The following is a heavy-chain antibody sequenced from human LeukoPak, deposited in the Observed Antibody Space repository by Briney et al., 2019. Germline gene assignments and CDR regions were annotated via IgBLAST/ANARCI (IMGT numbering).Heavy chain of an antibody. CDR3: ARRYCSGSTCYSSLDY. CDR1: DYTFTSYG. J-gene: IGHJ4*02. D-gene: IGHD2-15*01. CDR2: ISAYNGNT. Sequence: GASVKVSCKASDYTFTSYGISWVRQAPGQGLEWMGWISAYNGNTNYAQKLQGRVTMTTDTSTSTAYMELRSLRSDDTAVYYCARRYCSGSTCYSSLDYWGQGTLVTVSS. V-gene: IGHV1-18*01.